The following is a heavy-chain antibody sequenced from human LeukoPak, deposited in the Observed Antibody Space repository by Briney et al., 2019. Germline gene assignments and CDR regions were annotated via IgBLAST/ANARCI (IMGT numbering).Heavy chain of an antibody. CDR3: SRESGPFSPFGH. D-gene: IGHD1-26*01. CDR2: ISLSGYT. Sequence: GSLRLSCAASGFTFSSYTMNWVRQPPGQGLEWIGEISLSGYTGFNPSLRSRVTMSLDESKNHLSLNLASVTAADTAVYYCSRESGPFSPFGHWGQGILVTVTS. J-gene: IGHJ4*02. V-gene: IGHV4-4*02. CDR1: GFTFSSYTM.